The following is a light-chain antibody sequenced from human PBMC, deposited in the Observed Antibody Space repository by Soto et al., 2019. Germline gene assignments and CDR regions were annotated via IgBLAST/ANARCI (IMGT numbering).Light chain of an antibody. CDR3: QQSYSTPSIT. Sequence: DIQMTQSPSSLSAFVGDRVTITCRASESISRHLNWSQQKPGKAPKLLIYAVSSLQNGVTARFSRGGSGTDITLTISKLQPSDCATYYCQQSYSTPSITFGQGTRLEIK. CDR1: ESISRH. V-gene: IGKV1-39*01. J-gene: IGKJ5*01. CDR2: AVS.